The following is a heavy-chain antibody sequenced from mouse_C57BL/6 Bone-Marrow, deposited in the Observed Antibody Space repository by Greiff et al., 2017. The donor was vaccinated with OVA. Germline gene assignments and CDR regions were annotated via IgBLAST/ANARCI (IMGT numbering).Heavy chain of an antibody. CDR2: IYPYNGVS. V-gene: IGHV1-31*01. CDR1: GYSFTGYY. J-gene: IGHJ2*01. D-gene: IGHD2-4*01. CDR3: ARIYDYASRDYFDY. Sequence: EVKLMESGPELVKPGASVKISCKASGYSFTGYYMHWVKQSHGNILDWIGYIYPYNGVSSYNQKFKGKATLTVDKSSSTAYMELRSLTSEDSAVYYCARIYDYASRDYFDYWGQGTTLTVSS.